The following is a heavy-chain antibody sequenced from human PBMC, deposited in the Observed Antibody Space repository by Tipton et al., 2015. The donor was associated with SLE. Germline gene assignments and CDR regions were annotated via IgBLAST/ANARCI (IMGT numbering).Heavy chain of an antibody. V-gene: IGHV4-39*07. CDR1: GGSISSSSYY. D-gene: IGHD3-3*01. Sequence: TLSLTCSVSGGSISSSSYYWGWIRQPPGKGLEWIGSIYYSGSTFYIPSLKSRVTISVDTSKNQFFLILSSVTAADTAVYYCVGQTIFGSLRALDYWGLGTLVTVSS. CDR3: VGQTIFGSLRALDY. CDR2: IYYSGST. J-gene: IGHJ4*02.